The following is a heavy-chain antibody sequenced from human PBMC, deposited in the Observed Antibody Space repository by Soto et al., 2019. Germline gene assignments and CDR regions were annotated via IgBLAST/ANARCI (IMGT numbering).Heavy chain of an antibody. CDR1: CFSLSTSGMC. CDR2: IDWHDDK. D-gene: IGHD3-9*01. CDR3: ARIQVGRYFDWQIQVGVFDI. V-gene: IGHV2-70*01. J-gene: IGHJ3*02. Sequence: SGPTLVNPTQTLTLTCTFSCFSLSTSGMCVSWIRQPPGKALEWLALIDWHDDKYYSTSLKTRLTISKDTSKNQVFLTLTNMDPVDTATYYCARIQVGRYFDWQIQVGVFDIWGQGTMVTVSS.